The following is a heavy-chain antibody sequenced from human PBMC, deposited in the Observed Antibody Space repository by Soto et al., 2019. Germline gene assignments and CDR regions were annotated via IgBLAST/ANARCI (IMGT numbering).Heavy chain of an antibody. D-gene: IGHD3-10*01. J-gene: IGHJ4*02. Sequence: GGSLRLSCAASGFTFSSYGMHWVRQAPGKGLEWVAVIWYDGSNKYYADSVKGRFTNSRDNSKNSLYLQMNSLRAEDTAVYYCARGRYGSGSPLDYWGQGTLVTVSS. CDR3: ARGRYGSGSPLDY. V-gene: IGHV3-33*01. CDR2: IWYDGSNK. CDR1: GFTFSSYG.